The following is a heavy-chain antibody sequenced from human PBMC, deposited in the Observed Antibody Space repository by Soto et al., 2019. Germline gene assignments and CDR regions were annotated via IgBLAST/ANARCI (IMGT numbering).Heavy chain of an antibody. D-gene: IGHD4-17*01. Sequence: SETMSLTYTVSDGTISNYYCSWIRQPPGKGLEWIGYIYYSGSTNYNPSLKSRVTISVDTSKNQFSLKLSSVTAADTAVYYCARIMTTRFYYFDYWGQGTLVTVSS. J-gene: IGHJ4*02. CDR3: ARIMTTRFYYFDY. V-gene: IGHV4-59*01. CDR1: DGTISNYY. CDR2: IYYSGST.